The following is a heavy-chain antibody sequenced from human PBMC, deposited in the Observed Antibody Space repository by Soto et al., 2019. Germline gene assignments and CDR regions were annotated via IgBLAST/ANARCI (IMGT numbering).Heavy chain of an antibody. CDR1: GFTFSSYW. D-gene: IGHD4-17*01. V-gene: IGHV3-7*01. CDR2: IKQDGSEK. CDR3: ARGRDDYGDDYFDY. Sequence: GGSLRLSCAASGFTFSSYWLSWVRQAPGKGLEWVANIKQDGSEKYYVDSVKGRFTISRDNAKNSLYLQMNSLRAEDTAVYYCARGRDDYGDDYFDYWGQGTVVTVSA. J-gene: IGHJ4*02.